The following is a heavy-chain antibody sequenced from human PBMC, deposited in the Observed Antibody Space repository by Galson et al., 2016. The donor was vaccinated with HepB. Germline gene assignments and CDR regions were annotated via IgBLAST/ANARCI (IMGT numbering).Heavy chain of an antibody. J-gene: IGHJ6*02. Sequence: SVKVSCKASGYTFTRYYIHWVRQAPGQGLEWMGWISAYSGNTIYAQQFQGRVTMTKDTSTSTAYMELRSLRSDDTAVYYCARVRVSERSCIGDRCFYYYYGVHVWGPGTTVTVSS. CDR2: ISAYSGNT. V-gene: IGHV1-18*04. D-gene: IGHD4/OR15-4a*01. CDR1: GYTFTRYY. CDR3: ARVRVSERSCIGDRCFYYYYGVHV.